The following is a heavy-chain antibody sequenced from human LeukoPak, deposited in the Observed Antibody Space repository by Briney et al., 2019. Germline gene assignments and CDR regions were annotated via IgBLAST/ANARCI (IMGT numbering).Heavy chain of an antibody. CDR2: INANGDST. J-gene: IGHJ5*02. CDR3: ATNYGDYVNWFDP. V-gene: IGHV3-23*01. CDR1: GFTFRSNA. D-gene: IGHD4-17*01. Sequence: GGSLRLSCVASGFTFRSNAMSWVRQAPGQGPEWVSSINANGDSTWYADSVKGRFTIYRDNFKNTLSLQMNSLRAEDTALYHCATNYGDYVNWFDPWGQGTLVIVFS.